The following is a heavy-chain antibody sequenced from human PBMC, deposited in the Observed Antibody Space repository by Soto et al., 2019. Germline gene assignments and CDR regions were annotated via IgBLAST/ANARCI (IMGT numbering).Heavy chain of an antibody. J-gene: IGHJ5*02. CDR3: ARVQASSSWYDD. Sequence: QVQLQESGPGLVKPSGTLSLTCVVSGASISSTDWWTWVRQPPEKGLEWIGEIDPNGRINDNPSPKSRLTMSVDKSNNLFSLRLTSVTAADTAVYYCARVQASSSWYDDLGQGTLVTVSS. CDR2: IDPNGRI. V-gene: IGHV4-4*02. CDR1: GASISSTDW. D-gene: IGHD6-13*01.